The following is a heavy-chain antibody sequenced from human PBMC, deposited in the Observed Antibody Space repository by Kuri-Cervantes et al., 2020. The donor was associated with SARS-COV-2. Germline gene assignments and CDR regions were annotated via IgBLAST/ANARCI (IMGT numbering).Heavy chain of an antibody. D-gene: IGHD3-3*01. J-gene: IGHJ4*02. Sequence: SQTLSLTRAISGDSVSSKSAAWNWLRQSPSRGLEWLGRTYYRSKWYNDYAVSVKSQITINPDTSKNQLYLQLNSVTPEGTAVYYCARARRTILLYYWGQGTLVTVSS. CDR3: ARARRTILLYY. CDR1: GDSVSSKSAA. CDR2: TYYRSKWYN. V-gene: IGHV6-1*01.